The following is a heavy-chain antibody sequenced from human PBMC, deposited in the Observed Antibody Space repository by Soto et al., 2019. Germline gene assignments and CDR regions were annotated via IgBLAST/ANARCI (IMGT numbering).Heavy chain of an antibody. CDR2: IKSKTDGGTT. V-gene: IGHV3-15*07. CDR3: TTSPTLGYGDYVSYYYYGMDV. J-gene: IGHJ6*02. D-gene: IGHD4-17*01. CDR1: GFTFSNAW. Sequence: LRLSCAASGFTFSNAWMNWVRQAPGKGLEWVGRIKSKTDGGTTDYAAPVKGRFTISRDDSKNTLYLQMNSLKTEDTAVYYCTTSPTLGYGDYVSYYYYGMDVWGQGTTVTVSS.